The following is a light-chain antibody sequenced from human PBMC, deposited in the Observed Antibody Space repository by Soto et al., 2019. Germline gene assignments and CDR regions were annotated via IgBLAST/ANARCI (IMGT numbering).Light chain of an antibody. V-gene: IGKV1-5*01. Sequence: DIQMTQSPSTLSASVGDRVTITCRASQSISGWLAWYQQKPGKAPKLLIFDASRLETGVPSRFSGSGSGTEFTLTISSLQADDFATYYCQQYNSYSPTFGQGTKVEIK. CDR1: QSISGW. J-gene: IGKJ1*01. CDR2: DAS. CDR3: QQYNSYSPT.